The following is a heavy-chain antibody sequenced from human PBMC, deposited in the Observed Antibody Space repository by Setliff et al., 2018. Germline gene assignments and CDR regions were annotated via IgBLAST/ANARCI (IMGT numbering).Heavy chain of an antibody. CDR2: IKSKTDGGTI. CDR3: TTDSMFYFDSSGYHVLDY. J-gene: IGHJ4*02. V-gene: IGHV3-15*01. D-gene: IGHD3-22*01. Sequence: GGSLRLSCAASGFTFSSYAMSWVRQAPGKGLEWVGRIKSKTDGGTIDYAAPVKGRLTISRDDSKNTLYLQVNSLRSEDTAVYYCTTDSMFYFDSSGYHVLDYWGQGTLVTV. CDR1: GFTFSSYA.